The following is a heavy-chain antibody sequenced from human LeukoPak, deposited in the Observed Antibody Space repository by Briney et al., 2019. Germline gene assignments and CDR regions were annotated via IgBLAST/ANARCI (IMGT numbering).Heavy chain of an antibody. CDR2: ISNSSDSI. V-gene: IGHV3-11*01. J-gene: IGHJ6*03. CDR1: GFKFSDYY. Sequence: GGSLRLSCAASGFKFSDYYMTWIRQAPGKGLEWVSYISNSSDSIYYADSVEGRFTISRDNAKNSLYLQMNSLRAEDTAVYYCAREGRRPPYYYYYMDVWGKGTTVTISS. CDR3: AREGRRPPYYYYYMDV.